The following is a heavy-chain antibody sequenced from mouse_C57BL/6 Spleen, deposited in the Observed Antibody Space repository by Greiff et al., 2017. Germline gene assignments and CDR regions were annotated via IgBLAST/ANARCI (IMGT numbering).Heavy chain of an antibody. CDR1: GYTFTDYY. Sequence: VQLQQSGPVLVKPGASVKMSCKASGYTFTDYYMNWVKQSHGKSLEWIGVINPYNGGTSYNQQFKGKATLTVDKSSSTAYMELNSLTSEDSAVYYCARDGNYSNSAWFAYWGQGTLVTVSA. D-gene: IGHD2-5*01. CDR3: ARDGNYSNSAWFAY. V-gene: IGHV1-19*01. J-gene: IGHJ3*01. CDR2: INPYNGGT.